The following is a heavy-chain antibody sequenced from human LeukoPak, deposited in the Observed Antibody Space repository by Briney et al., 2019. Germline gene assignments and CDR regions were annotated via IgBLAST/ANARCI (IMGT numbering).Heavy chain of an antibody. CDR3: ARVSPGSSSGDFDY. J-gene: IGHJ4*02. Sequence: ASVKVSCKPSGYTFTGYYMHWVRQAPGQGREWVGWINPNSVGTNYAQKFQGRVTMTRDTSISTAYMELSRLRSDDTAVYYCARVSPGSSSGDFDYWGQGTLVTVSS. CDR2: INPNSVGT. D-gene: IGHD6-6*01. CDR1: GYTFTGYY. V-gene: IGHV1-2*02.